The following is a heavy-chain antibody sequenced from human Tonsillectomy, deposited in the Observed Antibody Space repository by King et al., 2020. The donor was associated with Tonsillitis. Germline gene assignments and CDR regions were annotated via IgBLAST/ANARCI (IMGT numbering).Heavy chain of an antibody. CDR2: MRYDGSNE. Sequence: VQLVESGGGVVQPGGSLRLSCAASGFAFSSFGIHWVRQAPGKGLEWVSFMRYDGSNEYYVDSVKGRFTISRDTSKNTVYLQMNRLRVDDTAVYYCAKDINLGYYSTGVDYWGQGTLVTVSS. V-gene: IGHV3-30*02. CDR3: AKDINLGYYSTGVDY. J-gene: IGHJ4*02. CDR1: GFAFSSFG. D-gene: IGHD5-12*01.